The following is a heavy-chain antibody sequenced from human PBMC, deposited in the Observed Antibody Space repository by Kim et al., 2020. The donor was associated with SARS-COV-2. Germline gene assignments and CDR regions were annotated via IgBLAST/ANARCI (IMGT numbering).Heavy chain of an antibody. Sequence: SETLSLTCAVYGGSFSGYYWSWIRQPPGKGLEWIGEINHSGSTNYSPSLKSRVTISVDTSKNQFSLKLSSVTAADTAVYYCASWDGAAAGREDIWGQGTMVTVSS. J-gene: IGHJ3*02. CDR2: INHSGST. D-gene: IGHD6-13*01. CDR3: ASWDGAAAGREDI. CDR1: GGSFSGYY. V-gene: IGHV4-34*01.